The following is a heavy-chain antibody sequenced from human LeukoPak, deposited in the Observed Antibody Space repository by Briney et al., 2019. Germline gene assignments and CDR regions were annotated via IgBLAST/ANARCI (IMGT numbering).Heavy chain of an antibody. CDR1: GFTFSSYS. V-gene: IGHV3-21*01. D-gene: IGHD6-6*01. CDR2: ISSSSSYI. Sequence: GGSLRLSCAASGFTFSSYSMNWVRQAPGKGLEWVSSISSSSSYIYYADSVKGRFTISRDNAKNSLYLQMNSLRAEDTAVYYCARLFSSSSLLFDPWGQGTLVTVSS. J-gene: IGHJ5*02. CDR3: ARLFSSSSLLFDP.